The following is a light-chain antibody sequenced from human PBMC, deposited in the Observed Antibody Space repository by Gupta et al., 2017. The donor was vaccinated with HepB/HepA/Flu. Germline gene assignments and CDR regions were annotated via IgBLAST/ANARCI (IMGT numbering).Light chain of an antibody. V-gene: IGKV3-20*01. J-gene: IGKJ1*01. CDR1: QSLSSNY. CDR3: QQYGSLPTT. CDR2: AAS. Sequence: EIVLTQSPGTLSLSPGERATLSCRASQSLSSNYLAWYQQKPGQAPRLLIYAASTRATGIPDSFSGSGSGTDFTLIIRRLEPEDFAVFYCQQYGSLPTTFGQGTKVEI.